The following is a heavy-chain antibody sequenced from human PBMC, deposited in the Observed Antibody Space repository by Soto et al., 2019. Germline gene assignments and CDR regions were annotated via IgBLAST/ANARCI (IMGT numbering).Heavy chain of an antibody. CDR3: ARDGLRDYRVDY. D-gene: IGHD4-4*01. Sequence: QVQLVESGGGVVQPGRSLRLSCAASGFTFSSYAMHWVRQAPGKGLEWVAVISYDGSNKYYADSVKGRFTISRDNSKNTLYLQMNSLRAEDTAVYYCARDGLRDYRVDYWGQGTLVTVSS. J-gene: IGHJ4*02. CDR2: ISYDGSNK. V-gene: IGHV3-30-3*01. CDR1: GFTFSSYA.